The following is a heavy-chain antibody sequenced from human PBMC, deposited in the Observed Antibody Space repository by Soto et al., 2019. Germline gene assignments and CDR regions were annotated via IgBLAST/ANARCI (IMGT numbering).Heavy chain of an antibody. J-gene: IGHJ5*02. V-gene: IGHV4-4*07. CDR3: VRDGTKTLRDWFDP. CDR2: IYATGTT. CDR1: GASISGLY. D-gene: IGHD1-1*01. Sequence: KPSETLSLTCTVSGASISGLYWSWIRKSAGKGLEWIGRIYATGTTDYNPSLKSRVMMSVDTSKKQFSLKLRSVTAADTAVYYCVRDGTKTLRDWFDPWGQGMSVTVSS.